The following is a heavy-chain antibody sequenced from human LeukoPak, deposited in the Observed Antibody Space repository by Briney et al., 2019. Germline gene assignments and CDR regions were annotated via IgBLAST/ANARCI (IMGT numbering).Heavy chain of an antibody. J-gene: IGHJ4*02. D-gene: IGHD3-10*01. V-gene: IGHV4-59*08. Sequence: SETLSLTCTASGGSISSYYWSWIRQPPGKGLEWIGYIYYSGSTNYNPSLKSRVTISVDTSKNQFSLKLSSVTAADTAVYYCARQREVLLWFGESPFDYWGQGTLVTVSS. CDR3: ARQREVLLWFGESPFDY. CDR1: GGSISSYY. CDR2: IYYSGST.